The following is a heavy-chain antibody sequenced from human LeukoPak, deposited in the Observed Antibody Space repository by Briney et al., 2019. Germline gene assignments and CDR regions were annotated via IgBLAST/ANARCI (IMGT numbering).Heavy chain of an antibody. CDR2: INHSGST. CDR1: GGSFSGYY. Sequence: SETLSLTCAVYGGSFSGYYWNWIRQPPGKGLEWIGEINHSGSTNYNPSLKSRVTISVDTSKNQFSLKLSSVTAADTAVYYCARSLVLRFLEWYPPGSNGTWFDPWGQGTLVTVSS. V-gene: IGHV4-34*01. CDR3: ARSLVLRFLEWYPPGSNGTWFDP. J-gene: IGHJ5*02. D-gene: IGHD3-3*01.